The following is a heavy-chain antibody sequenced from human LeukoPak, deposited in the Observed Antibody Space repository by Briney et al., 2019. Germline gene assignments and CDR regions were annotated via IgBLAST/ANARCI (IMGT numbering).Heavy chain of an antibody. Sequence: GASVKVSCKASGYTFTSYGISWVRQAPGQGLEWMGWISAYNGNTNYAQKLQGRVTMTTDTSTSTAYMELRSLRSDDTAVYYCARALGAQYIAAADGNWFDPWGQGTLVTVSS. CDR2: ISAYNGNT. CDR1: GYTFTSYG. V-gene: IGHV1-18*01. CDR3: ARALGAQYIAAADGNWFDP. D-gene: IGHD6-13*01. J-gene: IGHJ5*02.